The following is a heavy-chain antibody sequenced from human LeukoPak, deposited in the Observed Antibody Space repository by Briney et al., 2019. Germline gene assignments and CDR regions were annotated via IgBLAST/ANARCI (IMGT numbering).Heavy chain of an antibody. J-gene: IGHJ4*02. CDR1: GGTFSSYA. V-gene: IGHV1-69*13. CDR3: ARERRYYYDSSGSKFDY. D-gene: IGHD3-22*01. Sequence: SVKVSCKASGGTFSSYAISWVRQAPGQGLEWMGGIIPIFGTANYAQKFQGRVTITADESTSTAYMVLSSLRSEDTAVYYCARERRYYYDSSGSKFDYWGQGTLVTVSS. CDR2: IIPIFGTA.